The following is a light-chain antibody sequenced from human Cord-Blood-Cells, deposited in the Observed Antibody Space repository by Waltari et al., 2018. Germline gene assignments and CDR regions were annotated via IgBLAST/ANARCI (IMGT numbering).Light chain of an antibody. Sequence: EIVLPQSPGTLSLSPGERATLSCRASQSVSRSYLAWYQQKPGQAPRLLIYGASSRATGIPDRFSGSGSGTDFTLTISRLEPEDFAVYYCQQYGSSPPLTFGGGTKVEIK. V-gene: IGKV3-20*01. CDR2: GAS. CDR3: QQYGSSPPLT. CDR1: QSVSRSY. J-gene: IGKJ4*01.